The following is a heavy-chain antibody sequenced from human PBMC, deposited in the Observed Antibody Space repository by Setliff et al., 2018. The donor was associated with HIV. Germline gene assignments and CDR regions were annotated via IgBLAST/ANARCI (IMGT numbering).Heavy chain of an antibody. CDR2: ISGGGGKT. J-gene: IGHJ4*02. CDR3: ARGRINYGDYYY. V-gene: IGHV3-23*01. Sequence: PGGSLRLSCAASGFTFSNFAMSWVRQAPGKGLEWVSAISGGGGKTDYADSVKGRFTISRDNSKNTLYLQMNSLRADDTAVYYCARGRINYGDYYYWGQGTLVTVSS. CDR1: GFTFSNFA. D-gene: IGHD4-17*01.